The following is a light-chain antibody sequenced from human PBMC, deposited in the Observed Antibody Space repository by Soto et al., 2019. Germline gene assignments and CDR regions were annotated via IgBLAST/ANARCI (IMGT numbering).Light chain of an antibody. CDR1: SSDVGGYNY. CDR2: EVS. CDR3: TSYAGSNNLV. J-gene: IGLJ3*02. Sequence: QSALTQPPSASGSLGQSVTFSCTGTSSDVGGYNYVSWYQQHPGKAPKLIIYEVSKRPSGVPDRFSGSKSGNTASLTVSGLQAEDEADYYCTSYAGSNNLVFAGGTKVTVL. V-gene: IGLV2-8*01.